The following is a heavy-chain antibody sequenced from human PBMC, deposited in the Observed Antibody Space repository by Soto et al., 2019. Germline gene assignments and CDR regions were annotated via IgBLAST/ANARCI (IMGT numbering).Heavy chain of an antibody. D-gene: IGHD3-3*01. CDR3: ATGNVDSMLES. J-gene: IGHJ4*02. CDR2: VLNTGDT. V-gene: IGHV4-59*12. CDR1: GGSISTYY. Sequence: SETLSLTCIVSGGSISTYYWSWIRQPPGKGLEWIGYVLNTGDTNYNPSLKSRVTISLDMSKKQFPLKLSSVTAADTAVYFCATGNVDSMLESWGRGTLVTVSS.